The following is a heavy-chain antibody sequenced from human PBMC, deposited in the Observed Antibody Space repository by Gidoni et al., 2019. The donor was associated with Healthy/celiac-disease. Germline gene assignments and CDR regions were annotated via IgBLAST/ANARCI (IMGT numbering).Heavy chain of an antibody. V-gene: IGHV4-30-4*01. CDR2: IYYSGST. CDR1: GASLSSGDYY. CDR3: ARAHRWDSSSSMSFDY. J-gene: IGHJ4*02. D-gene: IGHD6-6*01. Sequence: QVQLQESGPGLVKPSQTLSLTFTVSGASLSSGDYYWSWFRQPPGKGLEWIGYIYYSGSTYYNPSLKSRVTISVDTSKNQFSLKLSSVTAADTAVYYCARAHRWDSSSSMSFDYWGQGTLVTVSS.